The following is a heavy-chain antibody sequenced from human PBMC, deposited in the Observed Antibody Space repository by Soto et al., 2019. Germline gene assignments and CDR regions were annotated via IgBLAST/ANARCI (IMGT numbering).Heavy chain of an antibody. Sequence: TLSLTCTVSGGSISSSSYYWGWIRQPPGKGLEWIGSIYYSGSTYYNPSLKSRVTISVDTSKNQFSLKLSSVTAADTAVYYCARQTTDYDYVWGSYRPNWFDPWGQGTLVTVSS. D-gene: IGHD3-16*02. J-gene: IGHJ5*02. CDR2: IYYSGST. V-gene: IGHV4-39*01. CDR1: GGSISSSSYY. CDR3: ARQTTDYDYVWGSYRPNWFDP.